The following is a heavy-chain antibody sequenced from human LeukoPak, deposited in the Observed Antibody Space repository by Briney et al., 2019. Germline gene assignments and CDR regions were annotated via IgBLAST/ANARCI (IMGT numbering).Heavy chain of an antibody. V-gene: IGHV3-7*01. J-gene: IGHJ4*02. CDR2: IKQDGSET. D-gene: IGHD2-8*01. CDR3: ARKGGTRGPLNY. Sequence: GGSLRLSCAASGFTFSNYWMSWVRQAPGKGLEWVANIKQDGSETYYVDSVKGRFTISRDNDKNSLFLQMNSLTAEDTAVYYCARKGGTRGPLNYWGQGTLVTVSS. CDR1: GFTFSNYW.